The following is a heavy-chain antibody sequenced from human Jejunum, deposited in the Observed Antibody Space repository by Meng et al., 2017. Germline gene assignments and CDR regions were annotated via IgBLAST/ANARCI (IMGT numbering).Heavy chain of an antibody. CDR1: GASISSSMFY. J-gene: IGHJ4*02. Sequence: LLPRCPAPVRVEPFESLSLLVSCPGASISSSMFYWGWCPQPPGMGLEWIASMYFTGNTYYNPSLKSRVTISVDTSKNQFSLKVSSVTAADTAVYYCASHTRYPNIAVAGLEYWGRGTLVTVSS. CDR2: MYFTGNT. D-gene: IGHD6-19*01. CDR3: ASHTRYPNIAVAGLEY. V-gene: IGHV4-39*07.